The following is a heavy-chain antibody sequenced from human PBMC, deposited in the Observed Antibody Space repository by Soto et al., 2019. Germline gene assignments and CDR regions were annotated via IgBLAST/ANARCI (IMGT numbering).Heavy chain of an antibody. Sequence: LRLSCAASGFTFDDYAMHWVRQAPGKGLEWVSGISWNSGSIGYADSVKGRFTISRDNAKNSLYLQMNSLRAEGTALYYCAKDQDDSTLHGSFDYWGQGTLVTVSS. CDR1: GFTFDDYA. CDR2: ISWNSGSI. J-gene: IGHJ4*02. D-gene: IGHD3-22*01. CDR3: AKDQDDSTLHGSFDY. V-gene: IGHV3-9*01.